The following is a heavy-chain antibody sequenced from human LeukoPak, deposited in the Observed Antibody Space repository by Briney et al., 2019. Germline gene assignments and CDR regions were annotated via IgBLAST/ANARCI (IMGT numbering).Heavy chain of an antibody. CDR1: GGTFSSYA. CDR2: IIPIFGTA. V-gene: IGHV1-69*05. Sequence: SVKVSCKASGGTFSSYAISWVRQAPGQGLEWMGGIIPIFGTANYAQKFQGRVTITTDESTSTAYMELSSLRSEDTAVYYCAIERGFTYYYGSGRYYYYMDVWGKGTTVTVSS. D-gene: IGHD3-10*01. J-gene: IGHJ6*03. CDR3: AIERGFTYYYGSGRYYYYMDV.